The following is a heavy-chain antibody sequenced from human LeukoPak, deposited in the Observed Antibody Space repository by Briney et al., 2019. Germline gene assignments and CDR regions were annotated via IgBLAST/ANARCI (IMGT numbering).Heavy chain of an antibody. CDR3: AKAATYFYGSVTYDWFES. V-gene: IGHV3-74*01. Sequence: GGSLRLSCAASGFTFSTYAMSWVRQAPGKGLMWVSRIESNGLTLYADSVRDRFTISRDNGKNTIYLQMNSLRVDDTAIYYCAKAATYFYGSVTYDWFESWGQGTLVTVSS. D-gene: IGHD3-10*01. CDR1: GFTFSTYA. CDR2: IESNGLT. J-gene: IGHJ5*01.